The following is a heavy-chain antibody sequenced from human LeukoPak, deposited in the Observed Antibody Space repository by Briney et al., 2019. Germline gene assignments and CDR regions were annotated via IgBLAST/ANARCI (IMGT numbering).Heavy chain of an antibody. V-gene: IGHV1-18*01. CDR3: ARHIGSGSYSYGDYYYYYYMDV. D-gene: IGHD3-10*01. J-gene: IGHJ6*03. Sequence: ASVKVSCKASGYTFTSYGISWVRQAPGQGLECMGWISAYNGNTNYAQKLQGRVTMTTDTSTSTAYMELRSLRSDDTAVYYCARHIGSGSYSYGDYYYYYYMDVWGKGTTVTVSS. CDR2: ISAYNGNT. CDR1: GYTFTSYG.